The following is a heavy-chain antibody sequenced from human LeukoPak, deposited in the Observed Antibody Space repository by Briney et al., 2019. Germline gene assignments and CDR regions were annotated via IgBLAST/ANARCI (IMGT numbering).Heavy chain of an antibody. D-gene: IGHD1-26*01. J-gene: IGHJ4*02. Sequence: GASVKVSCKASGYTFTSYGISWVREAPGQGLEWMGWISAYNGNTNYAQKLQGRVTMTTDTSTSTAYMELRSLRSDDTAVYYCARVGRVGATGGHFDYWGQGTLVTVSS. V-gene: IGHV1-18*01. CDR1: GYTFTSYG. CDR3: ARVGRVGATGGHFDY. CDR2: ISAYNGNT.